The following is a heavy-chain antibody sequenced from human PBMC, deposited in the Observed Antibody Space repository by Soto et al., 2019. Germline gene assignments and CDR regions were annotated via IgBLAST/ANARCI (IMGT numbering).Heavy chain of an antibody. CDR3: ARQAHCSSTSCPLVNWFDP. CDR1: GYDFNTYG. J-gene: IGHJ5*02. V-gene: IGHV1-69*13. Sequence: SVKVSCKASGYDFNTYGINWVRQAPGQGLELMGWISAYDGTANYAQKFQGRVTITADESTSTAYMELSSLRSEDTAVYYCARQAHCSSTSCPLVNWFDPWGQGTLVTVSS. CDR2: ISAYDGTA. D-gene: IGHD2-2*01.